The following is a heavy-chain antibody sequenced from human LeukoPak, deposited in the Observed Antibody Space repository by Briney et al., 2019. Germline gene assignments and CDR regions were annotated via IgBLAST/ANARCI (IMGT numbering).Heavy chain of an antibody. Sequence: GGSLRLSCTAFGFIFSDYVMIWVRQAPGKGLEWVSGITASGDRTYYGDSVKGRFTVSRDNSKNTVYLRMNSLRVDDTAVYYCARRDIVVIVSASDYWGQGTLVTVSS. D-gene: IGHD2-15*01. CDR3: ARRDIVVIVSASDY. J-gene: IGHJ4*02. V-gene: IGHV3-23*01. CDR1: GFIFSDYV. CDR2: ITASGDRT.